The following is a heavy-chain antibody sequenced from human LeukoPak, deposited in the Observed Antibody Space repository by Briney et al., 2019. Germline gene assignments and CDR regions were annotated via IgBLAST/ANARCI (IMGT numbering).Heavy chain of an antibody. V-gene: IGHV3-48*03. CDR2: ISSSGSTI. CDR1: GFPFSSYA. CDR3: AELGITMIGGV. Sequence: GGSLRLSCAASGFPFSSYAMSWVRQAPGKGLEWVSYISSSGSTIYYADSVKGRFTISRDNAKNSLYLQMNSLRAEDTAVYYCAELGITMIGGVWGKGTTVTISS. D-gene: IGHD3-10*02. J-gene: IGHJ6*04.